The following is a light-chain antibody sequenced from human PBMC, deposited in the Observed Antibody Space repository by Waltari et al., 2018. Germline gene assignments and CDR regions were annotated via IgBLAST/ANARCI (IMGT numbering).Light chain of an antibody. CDR3: QQYDVLQYT. J-gene: IGKJ3*01. CDR2: DAS. CDR1: QDITNC. Sequence: DIQMTQSPSSLSASVGDRVTITCQASQDITNCLNWYQQKPGQAPKLLIYDASNLQTGVPSRFSGRGFGTDFTFTISSLQPEDVATYYCQQYDVLQYTFGPGTKVNLK. V-gene: IGKV1-33*01.